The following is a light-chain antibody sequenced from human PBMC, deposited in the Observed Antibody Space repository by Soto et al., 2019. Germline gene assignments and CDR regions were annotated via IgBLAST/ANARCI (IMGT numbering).Light chain of an antibody. J-gene: IGKJ1*01. CDR2: WAS. Sequence: DIVMTQSPDSLAVSLGERATINCKSSQSVLYSSNNQNYLAWYQQKPGQPPKLLIYWASTRESGVPDRFSGSGSGTDFTLTISSLHPEDFATYYCQQYNRHWTFGQGTKVDIK. CDR1: QSVLYSSNNQNY. CDR3: QQYNRHWT. V-gene: IGKV4-1*01.